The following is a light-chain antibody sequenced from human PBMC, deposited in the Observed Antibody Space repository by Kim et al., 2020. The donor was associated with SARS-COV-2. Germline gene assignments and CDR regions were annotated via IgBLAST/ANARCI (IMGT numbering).Light chain of an antibody. J-gene: IGLJ2*01. CDR3: QVWDSSSDPHVV. CDR2: YDS. Sequence: PGKTGRVTCGGNNIGSKNVHWYQQKPGQAPVLVIYYDSDRPSGIPERFSGSNSGNTATLTISRVEVGDEADYYCQVWDSSSDPHVVFGGGTQLTVL. V-gene: IGLV3-21*04. CDR1: NIGSKN.